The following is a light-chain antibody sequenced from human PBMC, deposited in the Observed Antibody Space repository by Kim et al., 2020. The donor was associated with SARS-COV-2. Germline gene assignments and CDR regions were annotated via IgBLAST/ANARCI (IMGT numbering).Light chain of an antibody. J-gene: IGKJ1*01. V-gene: IGKV3D-7*01. CDR1: QSVSSSY. Sequence: PGERVTLSCRASQSVSSSYLTWYQQKPGQAPRLLIYGASTRATGIPARFSGSGSGTDFTLTISSLQPEDFAVYYCQQDYNLPRTFGQGTKG. CDR2: GAS. CDR3: QQDYNLPRT.